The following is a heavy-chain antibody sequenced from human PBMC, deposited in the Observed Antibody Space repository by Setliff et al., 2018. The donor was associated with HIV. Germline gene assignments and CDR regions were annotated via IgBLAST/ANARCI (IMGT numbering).Heavy chain of an antibody. CDR3: ATDCAVVGGTGSLDS. J-gene: IGHJ4*02. Sequence: PGGSLRLSCAASGFTFSTYWMSWVRQAPGKGLEWVTNIKQEGSEKNYMDSVKGRFTISRYNAKNSLYLQMTSLSVEDTAVYYCATDCAVVGGTGSLDSWGQGTLVTVSS. CDR1: GFTFSTYW. V-gene: IGHV3-7*05. D-gene: IGHD1-26*01. CDR2: IKQEGSEK.